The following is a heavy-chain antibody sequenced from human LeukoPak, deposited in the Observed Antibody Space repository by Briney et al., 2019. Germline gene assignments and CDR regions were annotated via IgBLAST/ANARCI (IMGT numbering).Heavy chain of an antibody. J-gene: IGHJ6*02. CDR1: GGSFSGYY. V-gene: IGHV4-34*01. CDR3: ARNPHLGDTAMPLEVPHDYYYYGMDV. CDR2: INHSGST. Sequence: PSETLSLTCAVYGGSFSGYYWSWIRQPPGKGLEWIGEINHSGSTNYNPSLKSRVTISVDTSKNQFSLKLSSVTAADTAVYYCARNPHLGDTAMPLEVPHDYYYYGMDVWGQGTTVTVSS. D-gene: IGHD5-18*01.